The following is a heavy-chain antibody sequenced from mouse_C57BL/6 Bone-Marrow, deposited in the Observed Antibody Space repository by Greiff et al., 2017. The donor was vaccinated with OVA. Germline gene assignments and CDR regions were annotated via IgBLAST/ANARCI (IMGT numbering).Heavy chain of an antibody. V-gene: IGHV5-6*01. J-gene: IGHJ2*01. Sequence: EVKLVESGGDLVKPGGSLKLSCAASGFTFSSYGMSWVRQTPDKRLEWVATLSSGGSYTYYPDSVKGRFTISRDNAKNTLYLQMSSLKSEDTAMYYCARHEITTVVANYYFDYWGQGTTLTVSS. CDR1: GFTFSSYG. CDR2: LSSGGSYT. CDR3: ARHEITTVVANYYFDY. D-gene: IGHD1-1*01.